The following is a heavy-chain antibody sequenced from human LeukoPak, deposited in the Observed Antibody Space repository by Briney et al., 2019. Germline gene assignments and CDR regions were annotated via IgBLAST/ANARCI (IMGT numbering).Heavy chain of an antibody. CDR1: GYTLTELS. D-gene: IGHD3-22*01. CDR3: ATTGKGYDSSGYRNDAFDI. V-gene: IGHV1-24*01. CDR2: FDPEDGET. J-gene: IGHJ3*02. Sequence: ASVKASCKVSGYTLTELSMHWVRQAPGKGLEWMGGFDPEDGETIYAQKFQGRVTMTEDTSTDTAYMELSSLRSEDTAVYYCATTGKGYDSSGYRNDAFDIWGQGTMVTVSS.